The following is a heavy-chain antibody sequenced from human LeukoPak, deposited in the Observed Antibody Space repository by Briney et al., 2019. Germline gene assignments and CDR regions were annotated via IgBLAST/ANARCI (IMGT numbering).Heavy chain of an antibody. CDR2: INPNSGGT. Sequence: GASVKVSCKASGYTFTGYYMHWVRQAPGQGLEWMGWINPNSGGTNYAQKFQGRVTMTRDTSISTAYMELSRLRSDDTAVYYCARAGGLRRIWSFDYWGQGTLVTVSS. CDR1: GYTFTGYY. V-gene: IGHV1-2*02. D-gene: IGHD5-12*01. J-gene: IGHJ4*02. CDR3: ARAGGLRRIWSFDY.